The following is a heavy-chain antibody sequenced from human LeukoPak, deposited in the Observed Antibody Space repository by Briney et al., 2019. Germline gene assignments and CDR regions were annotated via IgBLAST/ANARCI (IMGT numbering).Heavy chain of an antibody. J-gene: IGHJ4*02. CDR1: GYTFTDYY. V-gene: IGHV1-2*02. CDR2: INPNSGGT. CDR3: ATVSVSSSSGFDY. Sequence: GASVKVSCKDSGYTFTDYYIYWVRQAPGQGLEWMGWINPNSGGTKSGQKFQGRITMTSDTSTSTAYMELSSLSSDDTAVFYCATVSVSSSSGFDYWGQGTLVTVSS. D-gene: IGHD6-6*01.